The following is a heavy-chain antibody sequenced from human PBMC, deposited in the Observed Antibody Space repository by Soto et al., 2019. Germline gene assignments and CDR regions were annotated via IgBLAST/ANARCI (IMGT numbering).Heavy chain of an antibody. V-gene: IGHV4-39*01. D-gene: IGHD6-6*01. Sequence: QLQLQESGPGLVKPSETLSLTCTVSGGSISSSSYYWGWIRQPPGKGLEWIGSIYYSGSTYYNPSLKSRVTISVDTAKNQFSLKLSAVTAADTAVYYCARHGVAARGKCDPWGQGTLVTVSS. CDR3: ARHGVAARGKCDP. CDR1: GGSISSSSYY. CDR2: IYYSGST. J-gene: IGHJ5*02.